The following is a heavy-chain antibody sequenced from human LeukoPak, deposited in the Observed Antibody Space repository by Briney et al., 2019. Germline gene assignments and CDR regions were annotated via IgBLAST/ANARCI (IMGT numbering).Heavy chain of an antibody. J-gene: IGHJ5*02. Sequence: SETLSLTCTVSGGSISSYYWSWIRQPPGKGLEWIGYIYYSGSTNYNPSLKSLVTISVDTSKNQFSLKMSSVTAADTAVYYCARQRDFWSGYLAWGQGILVTVSS. D-gene: IGHD3-3*01. CDR1: GGSISSYY. V-gene: IGHV4-59*08. CDR2: IYYSGST. CDR3: ARQRDFWSGYLA.